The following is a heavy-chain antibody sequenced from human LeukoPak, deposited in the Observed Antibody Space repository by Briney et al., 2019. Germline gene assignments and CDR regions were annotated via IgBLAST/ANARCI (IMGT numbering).Heavy chain of an antibody. CDR1: GFTVSSHY. CDR2: IYSGGST. J-gene: IGHJ4*02. V-gene: IGHV3-66*01. CDR3: ARDPGGRGSWYDY. D-gene: IGHD6-13*01. Sequence: GGSLRLSCAASGFTVSSHYMSWVRQAPGKGLEWVSVIYSGGSTYYADSVKGRFTISRDNSKNTLYLQMNSLRAEDTAVYYCARDPGGRGSWYDYWGQGTLVTVSS.